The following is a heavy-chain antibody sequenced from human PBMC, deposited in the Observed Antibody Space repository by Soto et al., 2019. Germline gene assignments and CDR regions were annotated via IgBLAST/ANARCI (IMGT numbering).Heavy chain of an antibody. J-gene: IGHJ6*02. CDR2: IYPGDSDT. Sequence: EVQLVQSGAEVKKPGESLKISCKGSGYSFTTYWIGWVRQMPGKGLEAMVIIYPGDSDTRYSPSFQGQVTISADKSINTTYLQWSSLKASDTAIYYCARQASAGKNYYAMDVWGQGTTVTVSS. CDR3: ARQASAGKNYYAMDV. D-gene: IGHD6-13*01. V-gene: IGHV5-51*01. CDR1: GYSFTTYW.